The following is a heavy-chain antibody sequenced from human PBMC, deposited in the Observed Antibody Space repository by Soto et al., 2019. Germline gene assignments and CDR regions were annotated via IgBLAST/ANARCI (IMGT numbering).Heavy chain of an antibody. CDR2: IYYSGST. J-gene: IGHJ2*01. CDR3: ARTHYDVLTGDSYWYFHL. Sequence: QVQLQESGPGLVKPSETLSLTCTVSGGSISNYYWSWIRQPPGKGLEWIAYIYYSGSTNYNPSLKIRALISVDTSNNQFSLSLSSVTAADTAVYYCARTHYDVLTGDSYWYFHLWGRGTLVTVSS. V-gene: IGHV4-59*01. D-gene: IGHD3-9*01. CDR1: GGSISNYY.